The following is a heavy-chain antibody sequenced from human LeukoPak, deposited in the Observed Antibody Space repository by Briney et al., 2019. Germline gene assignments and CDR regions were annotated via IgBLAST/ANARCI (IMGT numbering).Heavy chain of an antibody. CDR3: ARDRANIVVVSASEY. D-gene: IGHD2-21*01. CDR2: ISSSGSTI. CDR1: GFTFSDYY. Sequence: GGSLRLSCAASGFTFSDYYMSWIRQAPGKGLEWVSYISSSGSTIYYADSVKGRFTISRDNAKNSLYLQINSLRVEDTAVYYCARDRANIVVVSASEYWGQGTLVTVSS. V-gene: IGHV3-11*04. J-gene: IGHJ4*02.